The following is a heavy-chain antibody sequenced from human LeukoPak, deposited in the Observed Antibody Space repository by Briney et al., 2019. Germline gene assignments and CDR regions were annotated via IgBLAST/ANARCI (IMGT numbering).Heavy chain of an antibody. CDR1: GLIFSDDT. CDR3: AKGSTGGKVDWFDP. Sequence: GGSLRLSCAASGLIFSDDTMMWGRRTPGKGLQWVATFTAYGGTYYAASVKGRFAISRDNSRDTVSLYMNSLRVEDTAMYYCAKGSTGGKVDWFDPWGPGTLVTVSS. CDR2: FTAYGGT. D-gene: IGHD4-23*01. J-gene: IGHJ5*02. V-gene: IGHV3-23*01.